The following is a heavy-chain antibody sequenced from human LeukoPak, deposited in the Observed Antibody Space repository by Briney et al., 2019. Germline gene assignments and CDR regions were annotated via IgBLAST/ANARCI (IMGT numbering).Heavy chain of an antibody. D-gene: IGHD6-13*01. J-gene: IGHJ4*02. CDR1: GLTFSSYS. CDR2: ISSSSSTI. V-gene: IGHV3-48*01. Sequence: PGGSLRLSCAASGLTFSSYSMNWVRQAPGKGLEWVSYISSSSSTIYYADSVKGRFTISRDNAKNSLYPQMNSLRADDTAVYYCARGYSSSWYLDWGQGTLVTVSS. CDR3: ARGYSSSWYLD.